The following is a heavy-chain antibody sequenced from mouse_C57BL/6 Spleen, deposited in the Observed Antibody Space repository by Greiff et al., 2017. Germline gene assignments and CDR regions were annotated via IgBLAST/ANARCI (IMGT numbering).Heavy chain of an antibody. V-gene: IGHV1-50*01. J-gene: IGHJ3*01. CDR2: IDPDDSYT. CDR3: AYYGKGVWFAY. Sequence: VQLQQSGAELVKPGASVKLSCKASGYTFTSYWMQWVKQRPGQGLEWIGEIDPDDSYTNYNQKFKGKATLTVDTSSSTAYMQLSSLTSEDSAVYYCAYYGKGVWFAYWGQGTLVTVSA. D-gene: IGHD2-1*01. CDR1: GYTFTSYW.